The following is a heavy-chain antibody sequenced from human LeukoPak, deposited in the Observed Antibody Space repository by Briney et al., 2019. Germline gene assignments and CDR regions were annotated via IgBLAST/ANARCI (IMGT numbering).Heavy chain of an antibody. CDR3: ARHYPPMDYYDSSGYYYDAFDI. J-gene: IGHJ3*02. Sequence: PSETLSLTCTVSGGSISSYYWSWIRQPPGKGLEWIGYIYYSGSTNYNPSLKSRVTISVDTSKNQFSLKLSSVTAADTAVYYCARHYPPMDYYDSSGYYYDAFDIWGQGTMVTVSS. V-gene: IGHV4-59*08. D-gene: IGHD3-22*01. CDR2: IYYSGST. CDR1: GGSISSYY.